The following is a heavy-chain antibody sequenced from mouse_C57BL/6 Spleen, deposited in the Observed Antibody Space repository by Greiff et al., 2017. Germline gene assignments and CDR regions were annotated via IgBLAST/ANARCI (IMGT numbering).Heavy chain of an antibody. J-gene: IGHJ4*01. CDR3: ARHEEGYYGSKYYAMDY. Sequence: VQLKESGAELVKPGASVKLSCKASGYTFTEYTIHWVKQRSGQGLEWIGWFYPGSGSIKYNEKFKDKATLTADKSSSTVYMELSRLTSEDSAVYFCARHEEGYYGSKYYAMDYWGQGTSVTVSS. V-gene: IGHV1-62-2*01. CDR1: GYTFTEYT. D-gene: IGHD1-1*01. CDR2: FYPGSGSI.